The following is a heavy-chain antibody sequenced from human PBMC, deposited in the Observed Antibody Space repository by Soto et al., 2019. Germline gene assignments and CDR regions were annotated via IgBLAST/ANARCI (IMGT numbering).Heavy chain of an antibody. D-gene: IGHD6-19*01. CDR1: GDSISSYY. V-gene: IGHV4-59*01. Sequence: SETLSLTCIVSGDSISSYYWSWIRQPPGKGLEWIGYIFYSGSTNYNPSLKSRVTISVDTSKNQFSLKLSSVTAADTAVYYCARSSGWLVRWFDPWGQGTTVTVSS. J-gene: IGHJ5*01. CDR2: IFYSGST. CDR3: ARSSGWLVRWFDP.